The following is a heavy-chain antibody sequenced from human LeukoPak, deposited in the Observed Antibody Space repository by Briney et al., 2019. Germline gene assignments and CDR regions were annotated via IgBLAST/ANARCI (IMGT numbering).Heavy chain of an antibody. CDR2: IYPGDSDT. Sequence: HGESLKISCKGSGYRFTNYWIGWVRQMPGKGLEWMGIIYPGDSDTRYSSSFQGQVTISADKSISTAYLQWSSLKASDTAIYFCAIGGDSSTSCYRCFNYWGQGTLVTVSS. CDR1: GYRFTNYW. D-gene: IGHD2-2*02. CDR3: AIGGDSSTSCYRCFNY. J-gene: IGHJ4*02. V-gene: IGHV5-51*01.